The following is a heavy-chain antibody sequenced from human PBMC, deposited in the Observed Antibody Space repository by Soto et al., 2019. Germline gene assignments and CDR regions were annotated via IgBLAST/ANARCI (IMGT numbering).Heavy chain of an antibody. V-gene: IGHV4-34*01. D-gene: IGHD3-10*01. Sequence: PSETLSLTCAVYGGSFSGYYWSWIRQPPGKGLEWIGEINHSGSTNYNPSLKSRVTISVDKSKNQFSLKLSSVTAADTAVYYCASSYYYGSGSYRWGQGTLVTVSS. CDR2: INHSGST. CDR3: ASSYYYGSGSYR. J-gene: IGHJ4*02. CDR1: GGSFSGYY.